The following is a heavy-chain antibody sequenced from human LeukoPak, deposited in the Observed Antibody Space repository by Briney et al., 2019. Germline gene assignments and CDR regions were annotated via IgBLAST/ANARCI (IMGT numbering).Heavy chain of an antibody. CDR1: EFTLSIYW. J-gene: IGHJ4*02. CDR3: VRAQKGGRNFDR. V-gene: IGHV3-7*05. D-gene: IGHD2-15*01. CDR2: INQDGSEK. Sequence: PGGSLRLSCAPSEFTLSIYWMSWVRQAPGKGLEWVANINQDGSEKYYVDSVKGRFTISRDNAKNSLYLQMNTLRAEDTAVYYCVRAQKGGRNFDRWGQGALVTVSS.